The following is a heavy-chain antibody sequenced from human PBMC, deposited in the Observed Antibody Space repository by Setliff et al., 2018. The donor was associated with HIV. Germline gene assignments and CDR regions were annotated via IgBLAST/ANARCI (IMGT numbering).Heavy chain of an antibody. Sequence: SVKVSCKASGGTFSSYAISWVRQAPGQGLEWMGGIIPILGIANYAQKFQGRVTITADESTSTAYMELSSLRSEDTAVYYCARDRLTAGKYCSDSRCDDAFDIWGQGTMVTVSS. CDR1: GGTFSSYA. J-gene: IGHJ3*02. V-gene: IGHV1-69*10. CDR3: ARDRLTAGKYCSDSRCDDAFDI. CDR2: IIPILGIA. D-gene: IGHD2-15*01.